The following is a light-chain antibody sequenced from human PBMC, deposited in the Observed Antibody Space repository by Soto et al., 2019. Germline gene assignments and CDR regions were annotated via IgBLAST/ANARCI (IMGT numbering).Light chain of an antibody. V-gene: IGKV1-39*01. CDR3: QQSFSAPIFT. CDR1: QSISTF. J-gene: IGKJ3*01. CDR2: AAS. Sequence: EIQMTQSPSSLSASVGDRVTITCRASQSISTFLNWYQHKPGKAPTLLIYAASSLQSGVPSRFSGRGAGTDFTLTISNLQPEDFATYYCQQSFSAPIFTFGPGTKVHIK.